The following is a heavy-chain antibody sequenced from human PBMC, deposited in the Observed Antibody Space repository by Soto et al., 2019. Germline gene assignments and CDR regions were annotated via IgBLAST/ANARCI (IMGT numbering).Heavy chain of an antibody. CDR3: ARDGPGIAAAGTENWFDP. Sequence: ASVKVSCKASGYTFTSYAMHWVRQAPGQRLEWMGWINAGNGNTKYSQKFQGRVTITRDTSASTAYMELSSLRSEDTAVYYCARDGPGIAAAGTENWFDPWGQGTLVTVSS. V-gene: IGHV1-3*01. D-gene: IGHD6-13*01. J-gene: IGHJ5*02. CDR1: GYTFTSYA. CDR2: INAGNGNT.